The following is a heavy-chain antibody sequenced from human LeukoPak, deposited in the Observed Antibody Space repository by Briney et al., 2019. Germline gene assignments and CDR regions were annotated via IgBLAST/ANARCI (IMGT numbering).Heavy chain of an antibody. D-gene: IGHD3-3*01. Sequence: PGGSLRLSCAASGFTFSDYYMSWIRQAPGKGLEWVSYISSSGSTIYYADSVKGRFTISRDNAKNSLYLQMNSLRAEDTAVYYCARHVITIFEVGRGSPAFGMDAWGQGTTVTVSS. CDR1: GFTFSDYY. CDR2: ISSSGSTI. J-gene: IGHJ6*02. CDR3: ARHVITIFEVGRGSPAFGMDA. V-gene: IGHV3-11*01.